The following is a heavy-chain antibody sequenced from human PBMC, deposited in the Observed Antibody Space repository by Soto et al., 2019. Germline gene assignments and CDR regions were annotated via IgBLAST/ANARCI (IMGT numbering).Heavy chain of an antibody. CDR2: IRSKAYGGTA. V-gene: IGHV3-49*03. CDR3: IVGVSGRVYGMDV. Sequence: DVQLVESGGGLAQPGRSLRLSCTGSGFTFGDYTMYWFRQAPGKGLEWVTYIRSKAYGGTAEYAASVIGRFTISRDDSKSIAYLQMNSLKSEDTAVYYCIVGVSGRVYGMDVWGQGTTVTVSS. CDR1: GFTFGDYT. D-gene: IGHD1-26*01. J-gene: IGHJ6*02.